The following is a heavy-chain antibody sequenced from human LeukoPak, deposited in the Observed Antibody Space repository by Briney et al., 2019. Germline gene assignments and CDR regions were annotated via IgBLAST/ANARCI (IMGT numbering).Heavy chain of an antibody. V-gene: IGHV3-33*06. CDR2: IWYDGSNK. J-gene: IGHJ4*02. Sequence: PGGSLRPSCAASGFTFSSYAMSWVRQAPGKGLEWVAVIWYDGSNKYYADSVKGRFTISRDNSKNTLYLQMNSLRAEDTAVYYCAKDWDGDLAYWGQGTLVTVSS. CDR1: GFTFSSYA. D-gene: IGHD2-21*01. CDR3: AKDWDGDLAY.